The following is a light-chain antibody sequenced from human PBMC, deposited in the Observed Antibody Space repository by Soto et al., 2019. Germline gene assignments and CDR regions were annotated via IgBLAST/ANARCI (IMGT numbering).Light chain of an antibody. CDR2: DVS. V-gene: IGLV2-11*01. Sequence: QSVLTQPRSVSGSPGQSVTISCTGTSSDVCGYNYVSWYQQHPGKAPKLMIYDVSKRPSGVPDRFSGSKSGNTASLTISGLQAEDEADYYCCSYAGSYTFVVFGTGTKVTVL. J-gene: IGLJ1*01. CDR3: CSYAGSYTFVV. CDR1: SSDVCGYNY.